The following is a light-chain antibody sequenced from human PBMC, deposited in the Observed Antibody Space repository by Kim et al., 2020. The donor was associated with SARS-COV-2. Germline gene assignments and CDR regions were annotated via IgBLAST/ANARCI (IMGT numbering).Light chain of an antibody. CDR1: QSVSSS. J-gene: IGKJ2*01. V-gene: IGKV3-15*01. CDR2: GAS. CDR3: QQSYSTPYT. Sequence: EIVMTQSPATLSVSPGERATLSCRAGQSVSSSLAWYQQKPGQAPRLLIYGASTRATGIPARFSGSGSETEFTLTISSLQSEDFAVYYCQQSYSTPYTFGQGTKLEI.